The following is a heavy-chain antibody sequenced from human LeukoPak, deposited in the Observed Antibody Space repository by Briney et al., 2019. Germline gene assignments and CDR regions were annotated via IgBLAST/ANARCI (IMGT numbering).Heavy chain of an antibody. J-gene: IGHJ3*02. CDR2: IWYHGSNK. V-gene: IGHV3-33*01. CDR3: ATSTRGGAFDI. Sequence: GRSLRLSCAASGFTFSSYGMHWVRQAPGKGLEWVALIWYHGSNKYYADSVKGRFTISRDNSKNTLYLQMNSLRAEDTAVYYCATSTRGGAFDIWGQGTMVTVSS. CDR1: GFTFSSYG. D-gene: IGHD2-2*01.